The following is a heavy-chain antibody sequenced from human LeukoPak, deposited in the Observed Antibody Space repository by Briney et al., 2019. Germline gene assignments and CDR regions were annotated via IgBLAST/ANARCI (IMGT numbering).Heavy chain of an antibody. J-gene: IGHJ4*02. Sequence: SVTVSCKASGGTFSSYAISWVRQAPGQGLEWMGGIIPIFGTANYAQKFQGRVTITADESTSTAYMELSSLRSEDTAVYYCARVGSAGPFKYYFDYWGQGTLVTVSS. D-gene: IGHD2-15*01. CDR3: ARVGSAGPFKYYFDY. CDR1: GGTFSSYA. V-gene: IGHV1-69*13. CDR2: IIPIFGTA.